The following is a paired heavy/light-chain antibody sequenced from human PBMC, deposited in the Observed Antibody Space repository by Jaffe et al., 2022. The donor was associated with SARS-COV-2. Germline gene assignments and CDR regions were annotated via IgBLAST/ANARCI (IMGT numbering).Light chain of an antibody. Sequence: DIVMTQTPLSLSVTPGQPASISCKSSQSLLHSDGKTYLYWYLQKPGQPPQLLIREVSNRFSGVPDRFSGSGSGTDFTLKISRVEADDVGVYYCAQSIQLPFTFGGGTKVEIK. J-gene: IGKJ4*01. CDR3: AQSIQLPFT. CDR1: QSLLHSDGKTY. CDR2: EVS. V-gene: IGKV2D-29*01.
Heavy chain of an antibody. Sequence: EVQLVQSGAEVKKPGESLKISCKGSGYSFAGYWIGWVRQMPGRGLEYMGIIFPGDSKTGYSPSFQGQVTISADKSISTAYLQWSSLEASDTAMYYCARHEANERWSAFDIWGQGTMLTVSS. J-gene: IGHJ3*02. CDR1: GYSFAGYW. CDR3: ARHEANERWSAFDI. CDR2: IFPGDSKT. V-gene: IGHV5-51*01. D-gene: IGHD2-8*01.